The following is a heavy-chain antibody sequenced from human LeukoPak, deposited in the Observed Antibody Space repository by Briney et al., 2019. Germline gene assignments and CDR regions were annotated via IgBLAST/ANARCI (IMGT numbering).Heavy chain of an antibody. D-gene: IGHD3-22*01. Sequence: ASVKVSCKASGYSFTSYGISWVREAPGQGLEWMGWISAYNGNTNYAQKLQGRVTMTTDTSTSTAYMELRSLRSDDTAVYYCARDTGDYYDLGYWGQGTLVTVSS. CDR3: ARDTGDYYDLGY. CDR1: GYSFTSYG. J-gene: IGHJ4*02. V-gene: IGHV1-18*01. CDR2: ISAYNGNT.